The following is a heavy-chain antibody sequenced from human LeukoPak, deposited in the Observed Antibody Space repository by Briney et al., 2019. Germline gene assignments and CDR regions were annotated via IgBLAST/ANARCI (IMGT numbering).Heavy chain of an antibody. D-gene: IGHD6-19*01. Sequence: GGSLRLSCAASGFTFDDYTMHWVRQAPGKGLEWVSLISWDGGSTYYADSVKGRFTISRDNSKNSLYLQMNSLSTEDTALYYCATTGYSSGSLDYWGQGTLVTVSS. CDR1: GFTFDDYT. CDR2: ISWDGGST. V-gene: IGHV3-43*01. CDR3: ATTGYSSGSLDY. J-gene: IGHJ4*02.